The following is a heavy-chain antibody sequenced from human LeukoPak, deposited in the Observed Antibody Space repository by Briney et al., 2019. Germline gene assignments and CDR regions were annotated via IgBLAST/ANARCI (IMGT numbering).Heavy chain of an antibody. Sequence: PGGSLRLSCAASGFTFSSYAMSWVRQAPGKGLERVSAMSGSGGSTYYADSVKGRFTISRDNSKNTLYLQMNSQRAEDTAEYYCASRNYYNSSGLLDYWGQGTLVTVSS. CDR2: MSGSGGST. CDR3: ASRNYYNSSGLLDY. D-gene: IGHD3-22*01. V-gene: IGHV3-23*01. J-gene: IGHJ4*02. CDR1: GFTFSSYA.